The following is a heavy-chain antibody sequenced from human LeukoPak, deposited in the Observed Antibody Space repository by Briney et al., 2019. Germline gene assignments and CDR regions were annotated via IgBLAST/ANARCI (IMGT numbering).Heavy chain of an antibody. CDR2: ISDDGSNK. CDR3: AKDGLGSSGWYGDY. J-gene: IGHJ4*02. V-gene: IGHV3-30*18. Sequence: SGGSLRLSCAASGFPFSYSGMHWVRQAPGKGLEWVALISDDGSNKNYAASVKGRFTISRDNSMNALYLQMDSLKTEDTAVYYCAKDGLGSSGWYGDYWGQGTLVTVSS. CDR1: GFPFSYSG. D-gene: IGHD6-19*01.